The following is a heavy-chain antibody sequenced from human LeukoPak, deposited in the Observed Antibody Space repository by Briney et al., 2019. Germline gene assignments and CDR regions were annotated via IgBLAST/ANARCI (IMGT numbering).Heavy chain of an antibody. CDR2: IIPIFGTA. J-gene: IGHJ5*02. CDR3: AREGYSSSSSWFDP. V-gene: IGHV1-69*13. D-gene: IGHD6-13*01. Sequence: SVKVSCKASGGTFSSYAISWVRQAPGQGLEWMGGIIPIFGTANYAQKFQGRVTITADESTSTAYMELSSLRSEDTAVYCCAREGYSSSSSWFDPWGQGTLVTVSS. CDR1: GGTFSSYA.